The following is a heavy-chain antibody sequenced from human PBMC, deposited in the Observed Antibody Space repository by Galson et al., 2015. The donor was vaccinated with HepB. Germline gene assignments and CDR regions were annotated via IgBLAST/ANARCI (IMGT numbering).Heavy chain of an antibody. CDR2: IYSGGNT. D-gene: IGHD6-13*01. V-gene: IGHV3-53*01. CDR1: GFTDSSNY. J-gene: IGHJ4*02. CDR3: VRGYSRSWYSGLGF. Sequence: SLRLSCAASGFTDSSNYMSWVRQAPGRGLECVPVIYSGGNTYYADSVRGRFIISRDNSKNTLYLQMNSLRVEDTAGYYCVRGYSRSWYSGLGFWGQGTLVTVSS.